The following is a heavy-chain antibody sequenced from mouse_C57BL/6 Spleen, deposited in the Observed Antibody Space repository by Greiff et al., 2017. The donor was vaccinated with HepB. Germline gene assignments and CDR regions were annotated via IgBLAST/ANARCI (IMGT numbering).Heavy chain of an antibody. CDR2: IYPGDGDT. Sequence: VQLQQSGAELVKPGASVKISCKASGYSFSSYWMNWVKQRPGKGLEWIGQIYPGDGDTNYNGKFKVKATLTADKSSSTAYMQLSSLTSEDSAVYFCARRDSNWYFDVWGTGTTVTVAS. D-gene: IGHD2-5*01. V-gene: IGHV1-80*01. CDR3: ARRDSNWYFDV. CDR1: GYSFSSYW. J-gene: IGHJ1*03.